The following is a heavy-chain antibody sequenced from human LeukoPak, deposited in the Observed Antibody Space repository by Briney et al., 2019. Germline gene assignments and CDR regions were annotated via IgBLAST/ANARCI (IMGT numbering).Heavy chain of an antibody. CDR3: ARDTGYYGSRSYYRAFDY. V-gene: IGHV3-21*01. CDR1: GFTLSSYS. CDR2: ISSRSSYI. Sequence: GGSLRLSCAASGFTLSSYSMNWVRQAPGKGREWVSSISSRSSYIYYADSVKGRFTISRDNAKNSLYLQMNSLRAEDTAVYYCARDTGYYGSRSYYRAFDYWGQGTLVTVSS. J-gene: IGHJ4*02. D-gene: IGHD3-10*01.